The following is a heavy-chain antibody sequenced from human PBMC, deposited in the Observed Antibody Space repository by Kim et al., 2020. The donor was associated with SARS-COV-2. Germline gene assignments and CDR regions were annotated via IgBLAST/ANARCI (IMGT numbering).Heavy chain of an antibody. CDR1: GFTFDDYA. V-gene: IGHV3-9*01. CDR2: ISWNSGSI. CDR3: AKERIYYDFWSGYPVNYYYGMDV. D-gene: IGHD3-3*01. Sequence: GGSLRLSCAASGFTFDDYAMHWVRQAPGKGLEWVSGISWNSGSIGYADSVKGRFTISRDNAKNSLYLQMNSLRAEDTALYYCAKERIYYDFWSGYPVNYYYGMDVWGQGTTVTVSS. J-gene: IGHJ6*02.